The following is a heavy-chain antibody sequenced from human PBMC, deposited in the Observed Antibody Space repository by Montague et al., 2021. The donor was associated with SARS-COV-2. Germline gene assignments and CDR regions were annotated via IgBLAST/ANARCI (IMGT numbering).Heavy chain of an antibody. CDR2: IYYSGST. Sequence: SETLSLTCTVSGGSISSDSYYWSWIRQPPGKGLEWIGYIYYSGSTNYNPSLQSRVTISLDTSKNQFSLTLTSVTAADTAVYYCARDRGYDSRGACYFEFWGRGTLVTVSS. CDR3: ARDRGYDSRGACYFEF. J-gene: IGHJ2*01. D-gene: IGHD2-15*01. CDR1: GGSISSDSYY. V-gene: IGHV4-61*01.